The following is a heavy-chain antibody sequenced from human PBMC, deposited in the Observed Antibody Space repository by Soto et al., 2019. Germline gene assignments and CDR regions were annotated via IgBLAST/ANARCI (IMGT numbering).Heavy chain of an antibody. CDR3: ARDLDSSGIEIGMDV. V-gene: IGHV1-69*06. Sequence: GASVKVSCKASGGTFSSYAISWVRQAPGQGLEWMGGIIPMFGTANYAQKFQGRVTITADKSTSTAYMELSSLRSEDTAVYYCARDLDSSGIEIGMDVWGQGTTVTVSS. J-gene: IGHJ6*02. D-gene: IGHD6-19*01. CDR2: IIPMFGTA. CDR1: GGTFSSYA.